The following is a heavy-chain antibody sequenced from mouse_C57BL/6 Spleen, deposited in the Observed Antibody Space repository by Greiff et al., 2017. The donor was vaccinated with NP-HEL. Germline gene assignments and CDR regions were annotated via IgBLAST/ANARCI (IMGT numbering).Heavy chain of an antibody. CDR2: INPNNGGT. Sequence: VQLQQSGPELVKPGASVKMSCKASGYTFTDYNMHWVKQSHGKSLEWIGYINPNNGGTSYNQKFKGKATLTVNKSSSTAYMELRSLTSEDSAVYYCARGTTTGEDYAMDYWGQGTSVTVSS. J-gene: IGHJ4*01. CDR3: ARGTTTGEDYAMDY. D-gene: IGHD1-1*01. V-gene: IGHV1-22*01. CDR1: GYTFTDYN.